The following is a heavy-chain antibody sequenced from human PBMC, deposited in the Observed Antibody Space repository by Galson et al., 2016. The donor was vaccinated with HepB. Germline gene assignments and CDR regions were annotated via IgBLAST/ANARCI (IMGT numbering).Heavy chain of an antibody. Sequence: SLRLSCAASGFTFSTYAVHWVRQAPGKGLEWVAVISYDGNKKYYAASVNGRFTIARDNSENTLYLQMHSLRAEDTAVYYCARDEDDPSYTIDFWGQGTLLSVSS. D-gene: IGHD3-10*01. J-gene: IGHJ4*02. CDR2: ISYDGNKK. CDR3: ARDEDDPSYTIDF. CDR1: GFTFSTYA. V-gene: IGHV3-30-3*01.